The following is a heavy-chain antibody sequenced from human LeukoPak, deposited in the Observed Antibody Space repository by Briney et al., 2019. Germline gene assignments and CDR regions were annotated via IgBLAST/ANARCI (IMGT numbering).Heavy chain of an antibody. J-gene: IGHJ4*02. V-gene: IGHV3-23*01. Sequence: GGSLRLSCAASGFTFSSYAMTWVRQAPGKGLEWVSAISGSGGSTYYADSVKGRFTISRDNSKNTLYLQMNSLRAEDTAVYYCAKDLSGSGSSYFDYWGQGTLVTVSS. CDR1: GFTFSSYA. D-gene: IGHD3-10*01. CDR2: ISGSGGST. CDR3: AKDLSGSGSSYFDY.